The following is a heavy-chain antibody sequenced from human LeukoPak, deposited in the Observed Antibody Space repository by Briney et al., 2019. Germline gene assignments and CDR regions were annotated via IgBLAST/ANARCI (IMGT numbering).Heavy chain of an antibody. CDR2: IIPIFGTA. CDR1: GGTFSNYA. Sequence: ASVKVSCKASGGTFSNYAINWVRQAPGQGLEWVGGIIPIFGTANYAQKFQGRVTITADKSTSTVYMELNSLKSEDTAVYHCARGWDYDSGGRPTAYVYWGQGTLVTVSS. V-gene: IGHV1-69*06. D-gene: IGHD3-22*01. CDR3: ARGWDYDSGGRPTAYVY. J-gene: IGHJ4*02.